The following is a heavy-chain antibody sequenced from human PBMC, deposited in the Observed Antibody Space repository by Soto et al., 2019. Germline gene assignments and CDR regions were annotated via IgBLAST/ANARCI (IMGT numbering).Heavy chain of an antibody. V-gene: IGHV4-38-2*02. CDR1: GYSISSGYY. CDR2: IYHSGST. Sequence: PSETLSLTCAVSGYSISSGYYWGWIRQPPGKGLEWIGSIYHSGSTYYNPSLKSRVTISVDTSKNQFSLKLSPVTAADTAVYYCARDCPLGSGSYSTNWFDPWGQGTLVTVSS. CDR3: ARDCPLGSGSYSTNWFDP. D-gene: IGHD3-10*01. J-gene: IGHJ5*02.